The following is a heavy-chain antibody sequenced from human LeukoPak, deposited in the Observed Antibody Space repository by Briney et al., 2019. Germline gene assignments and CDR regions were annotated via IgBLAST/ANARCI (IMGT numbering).Heavy chain of an antibody. CDR2: IYYSGST. Sequence: SETLSLTCTVSGGSISSYYWSWIRQPPGKGLEWIGYIYYSGSTNYNPSLKSRVTISVDTSKNQFSLKLSSVTAADTAVYYCARRGAYYGNFDCWGQGTLVTVSS. CDR1: GGSISSYY. D-gene: IGHD1-26*01. J-gene: IGHJ4*02. V-gene: IGHV4-59*08. CDR3: ARRGAYYGNFDC.